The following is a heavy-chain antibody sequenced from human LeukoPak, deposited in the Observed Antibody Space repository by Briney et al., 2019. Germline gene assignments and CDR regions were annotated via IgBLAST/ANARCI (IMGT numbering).Heavy chain of an antibody. V-gene: IGHV3-7*05. CDR1: GFTFSTYW. Sequence: PGGSLRLSCAASGFTFSTYWMSWVRQAPGKGLEWVANIKEDGSAKYYVDSVKGRFTISRDKSKNTLYLQMNSLRAEDTAVYYCAREVVNVGTGDWGQGTLVTVSS. CDR3: AREVVNVGTGD. J-gene: IGHJ4*02. D-gene: IGHD2-15*01. CDR2: IKEDGSAK.